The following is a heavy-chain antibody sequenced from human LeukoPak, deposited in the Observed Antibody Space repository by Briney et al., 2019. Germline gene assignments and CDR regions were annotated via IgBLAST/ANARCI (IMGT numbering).Heavy chain of an antibody. CDR1: GFTFSSYG. CDR2: IWYDGSNK. J-gene: IGHJ6*02. Sequence: QPGGSLRLSCAASGFTFSSYGMHWVRQAPGKGLEWVAVIWYDGSNKYYADSVKGRFTISRDNSKNTLYLQMNSLRAEDTAVYYCARVGLQHGYSYYGMDVWGQGTTVTVSS. V-gene: IGHV3-33*01. CDR3: ARVGLQHGYSYYGMDV.